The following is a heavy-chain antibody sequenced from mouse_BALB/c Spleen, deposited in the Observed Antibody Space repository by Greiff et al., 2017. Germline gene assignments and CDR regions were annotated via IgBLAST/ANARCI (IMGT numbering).Heavy chain of an antibody. CDR3: AKGPSYYYGSSYVHSDYAMDY. J-gene: IGHJ4*01. D-gene: IGHD1-1*01. Sequence: EVQLQQSGPGLVKPSQSLSLTCSVTGYSFTSGYYWNWIRQFPGNKLEWMGYISYDGSNNYNPSLKNLISITRDTSKNQFFLKLNSVTTEDTATYYCAKGPSYYYGSSYVHSDYAMDYWGQGTSVTVSS. CDR1: GYSFTSGYY. V-gene: IGHV3-6*02. CDR2: ISYDGSN.